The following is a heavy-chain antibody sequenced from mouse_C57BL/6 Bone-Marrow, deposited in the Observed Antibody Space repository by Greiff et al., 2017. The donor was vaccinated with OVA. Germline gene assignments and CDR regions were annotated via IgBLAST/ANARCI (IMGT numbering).Heavy chain of an antibody. J-gene: IGHJ4*01. V-gene: IGHV1-69*01. D-gene: IGHD1-1*01. CDR2: IDPSDSYT. Sequence: QVQLQQPGAELVMPGASVKLSCKASGYTFTSYWMHWVKQRPGQGLEWIGEIDPSDSYTNYNQKFKGKSTLTADKSSSTAYMQLSSLTSEYSAVYYCSRYYYGSSYGGDYWGQGTSVTVSS. CDR1: GYTFTSYW. CDR3: SRYYYGSSYGGDY.